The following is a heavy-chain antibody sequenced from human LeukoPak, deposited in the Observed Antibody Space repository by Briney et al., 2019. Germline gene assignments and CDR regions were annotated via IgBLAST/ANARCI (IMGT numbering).Heavy chain of an antibody. Sequence: SETLSLTCTVSGGSISSGSYYWSWIRQPAGKGLEWLGRIYTSGSTNYNPSLKSRVTISVDTSKNQFSLKLSSVTAADAAVYYCARETAGRYSSSWSNWFDPWGQGTLVTVSS. J-gene: IGHJ5*02. CDR1: GGSISSGSYY. CDR3: ARETAGRYSSSWSNWFDP. D-gene: IGHD6-13*01. V-gene: IGHV4-61*02. CDR2: IYTSGST.